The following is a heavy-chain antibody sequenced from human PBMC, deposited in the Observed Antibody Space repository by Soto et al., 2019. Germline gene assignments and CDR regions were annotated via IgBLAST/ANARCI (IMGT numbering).Heavy chain of an antibody. V-gene: IGHV4-30-4*01. CDR1: GGSISSGDYY. Sequence: PSETLSLTCTVSGGSISSGDYYWSWIRQPPGKGLEWIGYIYYSGSTYYNPSLKSRVTISVDTSKNQFSLKLSSVTAADTAVYYCATSQSIAAAAPFDPWGQGTLVTVSS. D-gene: IGHD6-13*01. J-gene: IGHJ5*02. CDR2: IYYSGST. CDR3: ATSQSIAAAAPFDP.